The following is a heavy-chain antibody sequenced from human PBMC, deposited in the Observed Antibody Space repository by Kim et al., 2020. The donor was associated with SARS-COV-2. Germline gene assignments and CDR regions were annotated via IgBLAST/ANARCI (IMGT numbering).Heavy chain of an antibody. Sequence: PSLKSRVTISVDTSKNQFSLKLSSVTAADTAVYYCARLSLSHLRYYGMDVWGQGTTVTVSS. J-gene: IGHJ6*02. CDR3: ARLSLSHLRYYGMDV. V-gene: IGHV4-39*01.